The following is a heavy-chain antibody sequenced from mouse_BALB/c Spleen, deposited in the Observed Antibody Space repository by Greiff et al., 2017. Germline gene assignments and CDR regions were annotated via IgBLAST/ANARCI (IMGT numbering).Heavy chain of an antibody. CDR3: ARRGDDYDDWFAY. J-gene: IGHJ3*01. D-gene: IGHD2-4*01. V-gene: IGHV1-87*01. CDR1: GYTFTSYW. CDR2: IYPGDGDT. Sequence: VQLQESGAELARPGASVKLSCKASGYTFTSYWMQWVKQRPGQGLEWIGAIYPGDGDTRYTQKFKGKATLTADKSSSTAYMQLSSLASEDSAVYYCARRGDDYDDWFAYWGQGTLVTVSA.